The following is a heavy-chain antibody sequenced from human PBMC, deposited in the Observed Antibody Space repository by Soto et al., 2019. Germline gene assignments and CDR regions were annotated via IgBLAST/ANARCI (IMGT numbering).Heavy chain of an antibody. D-gene: IGHD4-17*01. V-gene: IGHV1-69*06. CDR3: ARDYARPDLTVTTFFHYYYYYGMDV. CDR1: GGTFSSYA. Sequence: GVSVKVSCKASGGTFSSYAISCVRQAPGQGLEWMGGIIPIFGTANYAQKFQGRVTITADKSTSTAYMELSSLRSEDTAVYYCARDYARPDLTVTTFFHYYYYYGMDVWGQGTTVTV. CDR2: IIPIFGTA. J-gene: IGHJ6*02.